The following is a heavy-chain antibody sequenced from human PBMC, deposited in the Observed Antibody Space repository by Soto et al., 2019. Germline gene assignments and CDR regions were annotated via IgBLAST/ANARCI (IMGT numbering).Heavy chain of an antibody. CDR1: GTSIRGYY. J-gene: IGHJ4*02. Sequence: SETLSLTCSVSGTSIRGYYWTWIRQPPGKGLEWIGYIYYTGTTKYNPSLKSRVTISVDTSKNQFSLRLNSVAAADTAVYYCAREVSSFGSNHFDSWGQGALVTVSS. CDR2: IYYTGTT. CDR3: AREVSSFGSNHFDS. D-gene: IGHD3-10*01. V-gene: IGHV4-59*01.